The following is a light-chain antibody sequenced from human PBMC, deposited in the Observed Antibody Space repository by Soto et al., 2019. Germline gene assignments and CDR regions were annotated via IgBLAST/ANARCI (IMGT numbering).Light chain of an antibody. CDR2: VTS. V-gene: IGKV3-15*01. Sequence: IVIAQSQATLSASPSERATLSCSASRSISNNGAWYQQKPGQAPRLLLYVTSTRATGIPAKFSASGSGTEFTLPISSLQSEDYAVYFCQQYNEWPPLTFGGGTKVEI. CDR3: QQYNEWPPLT. CDR1: RSISNN. J-gene: IGKJ4*01.